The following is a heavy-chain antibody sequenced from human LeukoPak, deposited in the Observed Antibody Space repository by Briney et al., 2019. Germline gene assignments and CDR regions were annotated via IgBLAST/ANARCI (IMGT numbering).Heavy chain of an antibody. CDR2: IYSGGST. J-gene: IGHJ4*02. D-gene: IGHD6-19*01. V-gene: IGHV3-66*01. CDR1: GFTVGSNY. Sequence: GGSLRLSCAASGFTVGSNYMSWVRQAPGKGLEWVSVIYSGGSTYYADSVKGRFTISRDNSKNTLYLQMNSLRAEDTAVYYCARDDIAVAGRDYWGQGTLVTVSS. CDR3: ARDDIAVAGRDY.